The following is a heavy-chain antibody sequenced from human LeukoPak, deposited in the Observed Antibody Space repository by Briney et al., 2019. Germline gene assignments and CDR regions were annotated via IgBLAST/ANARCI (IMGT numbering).Heavy chain of an antibody. J-gene: IGHJ4*02. CDR1: GGSISSYY. V-gene: IGHV4-59*12. D-gene: IGHD1-26*01. CDR3: ARVSGSYFDY. CDR2: MYNSGTT. Sequence: SETLSLTCTVSGGSISSYYWSCIRQPPGKGLEWIGYMYNSGTTNYNPSLKSRVTISVDKSKNQFSLKLSSVTAADTAVYYCARVSGSYFDYWGQGTLVTVSS.